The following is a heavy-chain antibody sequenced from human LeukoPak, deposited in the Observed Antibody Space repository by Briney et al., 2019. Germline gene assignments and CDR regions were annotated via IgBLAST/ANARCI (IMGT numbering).Heavy chain of an antibody. CDR3: ARGAWRPDP. Sequence: PGGSLRLSCAASGFIYSVYWMSWVRQAPGKGLEWVANIKTDGSEKYYVDSVKGRFTISRDSAKNSLYLQMSSLRAEDTAVYYCARGAWRPDPWGQGTLVTVSS. CDR1: GFIYSVYW. V-gene: IGHV3-7*01. CDR2: IKTDGSEK. J-gene: IGHJ5*02.